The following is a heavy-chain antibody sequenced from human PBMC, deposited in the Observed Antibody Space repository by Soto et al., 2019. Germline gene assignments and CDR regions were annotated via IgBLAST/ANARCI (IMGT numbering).Heavy chain of an antibody. CDR2: INSDGSST. CDR1: GFTFSSYW. D-gene: IGHD6-13*01. Sequence: GGSLRLSCAASGFTFSSYWMHWVRQAPGKGLVWVSRINSDGSSTSYADSVKGRFTISRDNAKNTLYLQMNSLRAEDTAVYYCARDPGAAAGTSGSGMDDWGQGTTVTVSS. J-gene: IGHJ6*02. V-gene: IGHV3-74*01. CDR3: ARDPGAAAGTSGSGMDD.